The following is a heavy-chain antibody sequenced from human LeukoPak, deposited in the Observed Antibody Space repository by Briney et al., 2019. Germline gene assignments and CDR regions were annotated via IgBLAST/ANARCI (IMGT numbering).Heavy chain of an antibody. CDR3: ARERSWGSYRYNALDY. J-gene: IGHJ4*02. CDR1: GFTFSSYE. V-gene: IGHV3-48*03. Sequence: GGSLRLSCAASGFTFSSYEMNWVRQAPGKGLEWVSYISSSGSTIYYADSVKGRFTISRDNAKNSLYLQMNSLRAEDTAVYYCARERSWGSYRYNALDYWGQGTLVTVSS. D-gene: IGHD3-16*02. CDR2: ISSSGSTI.